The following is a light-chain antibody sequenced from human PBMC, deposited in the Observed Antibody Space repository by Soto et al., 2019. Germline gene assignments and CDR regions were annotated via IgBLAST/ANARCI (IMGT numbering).Light chain of an antibody. CDR2: LNSDGSQ. CDR1: SGHSSYA. V-gene: IGLV4-69*01. CDR3: QTWGTGIL. Sequence: QLVLTQSPSASASLGAYVKLNCTLSSGHSSYAIAWHQQQTEKGPRYLMNLNSDGSQSKGAGIPDRFTGSSCGAERYLTISSLQSEDEADYYCQTWGTGILFGLGTKLSVL. J-gene: IGLJ2*01.